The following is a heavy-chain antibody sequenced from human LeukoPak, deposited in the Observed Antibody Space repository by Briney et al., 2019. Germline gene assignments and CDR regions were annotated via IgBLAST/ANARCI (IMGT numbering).Heavy chain of an antibody. CDR1: VYTFTSYD. CDR2: MNPNSGNT. D-gene: IGHD3-22*01. Sequence: GASVTVSFKASVYTFTSYDINWVRQATGQGLEWMGWMNPNSGNTGYAQKFQGRVTMTRNTSISTAYMELSSLRSEDTAVYYCAAYYYDSSGFDYWGQGTLVTVSS. CDR3: AAYYYDSSGFDY. J-gene: IGHJ4*02. V-gene: IGHV1-8*01.